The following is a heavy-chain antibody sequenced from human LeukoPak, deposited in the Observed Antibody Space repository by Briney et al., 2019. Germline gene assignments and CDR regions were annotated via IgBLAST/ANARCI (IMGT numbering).Heavy chain of an antibody. V-gene: IGHV3-7*01. D-gene: IGHD5-18*01. Sequence: PGGSLRLSCAASGFTFSSYWMSWVRQAPGKGLEWVANIKQDGSEKYYVDSVKGRFTISRDNAKNSLYPQMNSLRAEDTAVYYCARDKGAAMVNYYFDYWGQGTLVTVSS. CDR3: ARDKGAAMVNYYFDY. J-gene: IGHJ4*02. CDR2: IKQDGSEK. CDR1: GFTFSSYW.